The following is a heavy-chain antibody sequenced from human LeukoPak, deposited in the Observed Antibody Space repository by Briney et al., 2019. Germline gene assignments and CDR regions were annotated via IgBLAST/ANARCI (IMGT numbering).Heavy chain of an antibody. D-gene: IGHD3-22*01. Sequence: PGGSLRLSCAASGFTLSNYDMNWVRQAPGKGLEWVSFIGASGASTYYGDSGKGRFTITRDNSKNTLYLQMNSLRVEDTAVYYCARLKAYFHDNGGYYSGIPTGTYMDVWGKGTTVTVSS. CDR1: GFTLSNYD. J-gene: IGHJ6*03. V-gene: IGHV3-23*01. CDR2: IGASGAST. CDR3: ARLKAYFHDNGGYYSGIPTGTYMDV.